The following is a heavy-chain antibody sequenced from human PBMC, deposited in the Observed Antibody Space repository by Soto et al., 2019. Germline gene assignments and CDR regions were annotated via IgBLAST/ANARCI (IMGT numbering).Heavy chain of an antibody. V-gene: IGHV3-53*01. CDR2: IGGSGAGT. CDR1: GFTVSSNY. J-gene: IGHJ5*02. Sequence: EVQLVESGGGLIQPGGSLRLSCAASGFTVSSNYMSWVRQAPGKGLEWVSVIGGSGAGTDYADSVKGRFTISRDNSKNTLFLQMHSLRADDTAVYYCATQERMGSWGQGTLVTVS. D-gene: IGHD2-8*01. CDR3: ATQERMGS.